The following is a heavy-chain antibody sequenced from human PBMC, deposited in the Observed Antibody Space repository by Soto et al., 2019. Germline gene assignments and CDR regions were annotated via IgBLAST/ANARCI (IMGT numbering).Heavy chain of an antibody. V-gene: IGHV3-30*18. J-gene: IGHJ4*02. CDR2: ISYDGSNK. CDR1: GFTFSSYG. CDR3: AKAKWELLPPCIDY. Sequence: QVQLVESGGGVVQPGRSLRLSCAASGFTFSSYGMHWVRQAPGKGLEWVAVISYDGSNKYYADSVKGRFTISRDNSKNTLYLQMNSLRAEDTAVYYCAKAKWELLPPCIDYWGQGTLVTVSS. D-gene: IGHD1-26*01.